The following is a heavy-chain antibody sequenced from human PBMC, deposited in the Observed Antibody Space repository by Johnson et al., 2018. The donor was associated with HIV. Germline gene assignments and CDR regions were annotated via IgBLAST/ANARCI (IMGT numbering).Heavy chain of an antibody. D-gene: IGHD5-24*01. CDR2: IWYDGSNK. Sequence: QVQLVESGGGLVQPGGSLRLSCAASGFTFSYYGMHWVRQAPGKGLEWVAVIWYDGSNKNYADSVKGRFPITRHNSKNPLHLQMNSLRAEDTAVYYCAKPLEMATISDAFDIWGQGTMVTVSS. CDR1: GFTFSYYG. V-gene: IGHV3-33*06. CDR3: AKPLEMATISDAFDI. J-gene: IGHJ3*02.